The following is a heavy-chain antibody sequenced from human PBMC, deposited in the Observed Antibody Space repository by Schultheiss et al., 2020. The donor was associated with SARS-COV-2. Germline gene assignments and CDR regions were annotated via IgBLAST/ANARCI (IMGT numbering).Heavy chain of an antibody. D-gene: IGHD4-17*01. V-gene: IGHV4-39*07. CDR2: INHSGST. J-gene: IGHJ4*02. CDR3: ARKPEDYGDLDDY. Sequence: SETLSLTCTVSGGSISSSSYYWGWIRQPPGKGLEWIGEINHSGSTNYNPSLKSRVTISVDTSKNQFSLKLSSVTAADTAVYYCARKPEDYGDLDDYWGQGTLVTVSS. CDR1: GGSISSSSYY.